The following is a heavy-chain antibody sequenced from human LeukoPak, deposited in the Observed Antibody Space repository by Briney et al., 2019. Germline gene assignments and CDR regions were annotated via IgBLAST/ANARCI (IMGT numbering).Heavy chain of an antibody. CDR1: GYTFTSYG. D-gene: IGHD6-13*01. CDR3: GRDAYSSSYYVY. J-gene: IGHJ4*02. CDR2: ISAYNGNT. V-gene: IGHV1-18*01. Sequence: ASVMVSCKASGYTFTSYGISWVRQAPGQGLEWMGWISAYNGNTDYAQKVQGRVTMTTDTSTSTAYMELRSLRYDDTAVYYCGRDAYSSSYYVYWGQGTLVTVSS.